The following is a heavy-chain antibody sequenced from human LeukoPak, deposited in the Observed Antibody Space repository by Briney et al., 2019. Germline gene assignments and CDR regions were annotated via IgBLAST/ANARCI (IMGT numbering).Heavy chain of an antibody. CDR1: GFSISTYD. D-gene: IGHD2-2*01. CDR2: IGNAGDT. Sequence: GGSLRLSCVASGFSISTYDMFWVRQPTGKGLEWVSVIGNAGDTYYPDSVKDRFTISRDNVRNSLYLQMINLRAGDTAIYYCARAGKEYQFHGMDVWGQGSTVTVSS. J-gene: IGHJ6*02. V-gene: IGHV3-13*01. CDR3: ARAGKEYQFHGMDV.